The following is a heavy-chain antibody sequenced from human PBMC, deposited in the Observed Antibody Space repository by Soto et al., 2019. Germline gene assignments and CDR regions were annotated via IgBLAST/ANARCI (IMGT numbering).Heavy chain of an antibody. CDR3: ARVEGVVADAFDI. D-gene: IGHD2-2*01. V-gene: IGHV4-59*01. Sequence: SETLSLTCTVSGGSISSYYWSWIRQPPGKGLEWIGYIYYSGSTNYNPSLKSRVTISVDTSKNQFSLKLSSVTAADTAVYYCARVEGVVADAFDIWGQGTMVTVSS. CDR2: IYYSGST. CDR1: GGSISSYY. J-gene: IGHJ3*02.